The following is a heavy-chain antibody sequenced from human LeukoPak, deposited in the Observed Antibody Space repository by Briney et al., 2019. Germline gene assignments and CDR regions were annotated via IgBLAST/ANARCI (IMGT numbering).Heavy chain of an antibody. CDR1: GFTFTNYY. CDR2: ISTDGSST. J-gene: IGHJ3*02. CDR3: ARESPYGGNYAFDI. D-gene: IGHD4-23*01. Sequence: PSGGSLRLSCAASGFTFTNYYMHWVRQAPGKGLVWVSRISTDGSSTRYADSVKGRFTISRDNAKNTLYLQMNSLRAEDTAVYYCARESPYGGNYAFDIWGQGTRVTVSS. V-gene: IGHV3-74*01.